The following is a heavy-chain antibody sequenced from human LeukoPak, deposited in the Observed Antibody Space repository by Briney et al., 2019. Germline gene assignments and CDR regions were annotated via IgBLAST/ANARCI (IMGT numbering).Heavy chain of an antibody. J-gene: IGHJ4*02. V-gene: IGHV4-34*01. CDR2: INHSGST. D-gene: IGHD5-18*01. CDR1: GGSFSGYY. CDR3: ARGNTAMANYFDY. Sequence: PSETLSLTYAVYGGSFSGYYWSWIRQPPGKGLEWIGEINHSGSTNYNPSLKSRVTISVDTSKNQFSLKLSSVTAADTAVYYCARGNTAMANYFDYWGQGTLVTVSS.